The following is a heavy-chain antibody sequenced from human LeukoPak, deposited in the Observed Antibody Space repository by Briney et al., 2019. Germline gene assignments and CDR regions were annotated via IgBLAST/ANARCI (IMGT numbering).Heavy chain of an antibody. Sequence: SETLSLTCTVSGGSISSGGYFWSWIRQPVGKGLEWIGRIYNAGSTNYNPSLKSRVTISVDTSKNQFSLKLSSVTAADTAVYYCASQIVAGTYYYYGMDVWGQGTTVTVSS. CDR2: IYNAGST. J-gene: IGHJ6*02. CDR1: GGSISSGGYF. D-gene: IGHD6-19*01. CDR3: ASQIVAGTYYYYGMDV. V-gene: IGHV4-61*10.